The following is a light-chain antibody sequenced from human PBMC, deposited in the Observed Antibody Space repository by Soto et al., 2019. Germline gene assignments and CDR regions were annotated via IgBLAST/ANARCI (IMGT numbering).Light chain of an antibody. Sequence: QSALTQPASVSGSSGQSITISCTGTSSDVGYYNLVSWYQQHPGKAPKLMIYDVSKRPSGVSDRFSGSKSGNTASLTISGLQAEDEADYYCCSYAGSNFYVFGTGTKLTVL. CDR1: SSDVGYYNL. J-gene: IGLJ1*01. CDR2: DVS. CDR3: CSYAGSNFYV. V-gene: IGLV2-23*02.